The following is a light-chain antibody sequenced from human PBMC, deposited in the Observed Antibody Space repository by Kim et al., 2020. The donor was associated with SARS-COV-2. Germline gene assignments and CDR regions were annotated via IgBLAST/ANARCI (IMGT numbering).Light chain of an antibody. CDR1: SSDVGAYNY. CDR2: EVS. Sequence: LTQPPSASGSPGQSVTISCTGTSSDVGAYNYVSWYQQHPGKAPKLMIYEVSKRPSGVPDRFSGSKSGNTASLTVSGLQAEDEADYYCSSYAGTRGGVVFGGGTQLTVL. J-gene: IGLJ2*01. CDR3: SSYAGTRGGVV. V-gene: IGLV2-8*01.